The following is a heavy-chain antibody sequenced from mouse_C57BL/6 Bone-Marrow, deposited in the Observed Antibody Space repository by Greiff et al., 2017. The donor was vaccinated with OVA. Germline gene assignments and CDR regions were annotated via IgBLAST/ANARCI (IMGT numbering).Heavy chain of an antibody. CDR3: AAYYSNYLAWFAY. CDR2: INPSSGYT. D-gene: IGHD2-5*01. V-gene: IGHV1-4*01. CDR1: GYTFTSYT. J-gene: IGHJ3*01. Sequence: QVQLQQPGAELARPGASVKMSCKASGYTFTSYTMHWVKQRPGPGLEWIGYINPSSGYTKYNQKFKDKATLTADKSSSTAYMQLSSLTSEDSAVYYCAAYYSNYLAWFAYWGQGTLVTVSA.